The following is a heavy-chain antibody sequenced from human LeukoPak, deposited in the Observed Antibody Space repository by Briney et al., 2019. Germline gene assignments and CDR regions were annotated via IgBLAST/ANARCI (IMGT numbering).Heavy chain of an antibody. Sequence: ASVKVSCKASGYTFTSYDINWVRQATGQGLEWMGWMNPNSGNTGYAQKFQGRVTMTRNTSISTAYMELSSLRSEDTAVYYCAARRSSSYDYVWGQGLWYFDLWGRGTLVTVSS. CDR1: GYTFTSYD. J-gene: IGHJ2*01. D-gene: IGHD3-16*01. CDR3: AARRSSSYDYVWGQGLWYFDL. CDR2: MNPNSGNT. V-gene: IGHV1-8*01.